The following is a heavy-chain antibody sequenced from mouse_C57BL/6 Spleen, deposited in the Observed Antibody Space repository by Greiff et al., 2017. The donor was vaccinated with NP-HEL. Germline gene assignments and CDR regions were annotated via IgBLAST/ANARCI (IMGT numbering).Heavy chain of an antibody. D-gene: IGHD1-1*01. CDR2: ISDGGSYT. Sequence: EVKLVESGGGLVKPGGSLKLSCAASGFTFSSYAMSWVRQTPEKRLEWVATISDGGSYTYYPDNVKGRITISRDNAKNNLYLQMSHLKSEDTAMYYCARQAYYGSRGDAMDYWGQGTSVTVSS. V-gene: IGHV5-4*03. CDR1: GFTFSSYA. CDR3: ARQAYYGSRGDAMDY. J-gene: IGHJ4*01.